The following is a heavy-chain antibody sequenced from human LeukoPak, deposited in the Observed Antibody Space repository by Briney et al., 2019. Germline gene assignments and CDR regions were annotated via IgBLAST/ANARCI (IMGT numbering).Heavy chain of an antibody. CDR1: GFTFSDYY. Sequence: PGGSLRLSCVASGFTFSDYYMTWIRQAPGKGPEWISYIGGSGSPTFYADSVRGRFVISRDNAKNSLFLQMNSLRAADTAVYYCARVVYCGGDNCQIFAFDIWGQGRMATVSS. D-gene: IGHD2-21*01. V-gene: IGHV3-11*01. J-gene: IGHJ3*02. CDR2: IGGSGSPT. CDR3: ARVVYCGGDNCQIFAFDI.